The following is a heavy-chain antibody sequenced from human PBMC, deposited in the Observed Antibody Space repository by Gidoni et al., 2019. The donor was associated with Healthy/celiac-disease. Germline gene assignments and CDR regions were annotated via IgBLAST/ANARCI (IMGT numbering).Heavy chain of an antibody. CDR1: ALTFSSYR. D-gene: IGHD6-19*01. J-gene: IGHJ4*02. CDR3: ARDRIAVASSWYFDY. Sequence: EVQLVESGGGLVKPGGSLRLPCADSALTFSSYRMNWVRQAPGKGLEWVSSISSSSSYINYADSVKGRFTISRDNAKNSLYLQMNSLRAEDTAVYYCARDRIAVASSWYFDYWGQGTLVTVSS. CDR2: ISSSSSYI. V-gene: IGHV3-21*01.